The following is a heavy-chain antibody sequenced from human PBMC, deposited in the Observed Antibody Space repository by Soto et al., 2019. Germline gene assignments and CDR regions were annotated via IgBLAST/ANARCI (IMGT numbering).Heavy chain of an antibody. CDR2: INAGNGNT. CDR3: ARESRVCSSTSCYRGFWFDP. J-gene: IGHJ5*02. CDR1: GYTFTSYA. V-gene: IGHV1-3*01. D-gene: IGHD2-2*02. Sequence: ASVKVSCKASGYTFTSYAMHWVRQAPGQRPEWMGWINAGNGNTKYSQKFQGRVTITRDTSASTAYMELSSLRSEDTAVYYRARESRVCSSTSCYRGFWFDPWGQGTLVTVSS.